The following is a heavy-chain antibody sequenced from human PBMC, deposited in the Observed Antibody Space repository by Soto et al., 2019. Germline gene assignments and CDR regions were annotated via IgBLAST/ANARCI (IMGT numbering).Heavy chain of an antibody. V-gene: IGHV3-74*01. CDR3: ARSRDGYNFVGDC. CDR2: INIDGSST. CDR1: GFTLSSYW. D-gene: IGHD5-12*01. Sequence: EVQLVESGGGLVQPGGSLRLSCAASGFTLSSYWMHWVRQAPGKGLVWISRINIDGSSTSYADSVKGRFTISRDNAKNRLYLQGNSRRAEDTAVYYCARSRDGYNFVGDCWGQGTLVTVSS. J-gene: IGHJ4*02.